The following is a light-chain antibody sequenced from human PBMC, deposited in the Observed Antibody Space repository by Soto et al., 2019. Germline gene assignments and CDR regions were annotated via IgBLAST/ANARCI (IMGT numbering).Light chain of an antibody. Sequence: QSVLTQPPSVSEAPRQRVTISCSGSSSNIGNNAVNWYQQLPGKAPKLLIYCNDQRPSGVPDRLSGSKSGTSASLAISGLRSEDEADYYCATRDNSLSRGVFGGGTKVTVL. CDR2: CND. V-gene: IGLV1-36*01. CDR3: ATRDNSLSRGV. J-gene: IGLJ3*02. CDR1: SSNIGNNA.